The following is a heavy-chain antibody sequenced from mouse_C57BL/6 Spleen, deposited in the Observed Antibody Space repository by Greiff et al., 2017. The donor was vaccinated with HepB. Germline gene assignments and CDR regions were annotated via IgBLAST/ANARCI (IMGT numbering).Heavy chain of an antibody. CDR3: ARGDGYYEAYWYFDV. Sequence: EVKLMESGGGLVKPGGSLKLSCAASGFTFSDYGMHWVRQAPEKGLEWVAYISSGSSTIYYADTVKGRFTISRDNAKNTLFLQMTGLRSEDTAMYYCARGDGYYEAYWYFDVWGTGTTVTVSS. CDR1: GFTFSDYG. D-gene: IGHD2-3*01. CDR2: ISSGSSTI. J-gene: IGHJ1*03. V-gene: IGHV5-17*01.